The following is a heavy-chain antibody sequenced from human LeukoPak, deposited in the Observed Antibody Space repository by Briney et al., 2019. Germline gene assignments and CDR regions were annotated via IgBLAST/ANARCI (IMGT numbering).Heavy chain of an antibody. J-gene: IGHJ2*01. V-gene: IGHV4-34*01. CDR3: ARVYYSSSYDYWYFDL. CDR2: MNQRGSM. CDR1: GASFTGYY. Sequence: PSETLSLTCDVYGASFTGYYWSWIRQSPGKGLEWIGEMNQRGSMNYNPSLKSRVTISVDRSKNQFSLKLSSVTAADTAVYYCARVYYSSSYDYWYFDLWGRGTLVTVSS. D-gene: IGHD6-13*01.